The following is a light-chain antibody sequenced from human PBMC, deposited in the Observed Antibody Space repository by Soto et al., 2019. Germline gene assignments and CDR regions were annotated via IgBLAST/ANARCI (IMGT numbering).Light chain of an antibody. CDR3: QQYYSTPLT. CDR2: WAS. V-gene: IGKV4-1*01. Sequence: DIVMTQSPDSLAVSLGERATINCKSSQSVLYSSNNKSYLAWFQQKPGQPPKLLIYWASNRESGVXXRFSGXXXXXXXXXXXXXXQAGDVAVYYCQQYYSTPLTFGGGTKVEIK. J-gene: IGKJ4*01. CDR1: QSVLYSSNNKSY.